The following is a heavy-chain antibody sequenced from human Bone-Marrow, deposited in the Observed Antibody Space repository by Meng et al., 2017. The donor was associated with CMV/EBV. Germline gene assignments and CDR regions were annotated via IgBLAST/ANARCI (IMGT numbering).Heavy chain of an antibody. CDR3: ARYRDGYNWDL. V-gene: IGHV3-33*01. Sequence: SCAASGFTFSCCGMHWVRQAPGKGLGWVAVIWYDGSLKYYIDSVKGRFTISRDNSRNTLYLQMNSLRSEDTAMYYCARYRDGYNWDLWGQGTLVTVSS. CDR1: GFTFSCCG. J-gene: IGHJ5*02. CDR2: IWYDGSLK. D-gene: IGHD5-24*01.